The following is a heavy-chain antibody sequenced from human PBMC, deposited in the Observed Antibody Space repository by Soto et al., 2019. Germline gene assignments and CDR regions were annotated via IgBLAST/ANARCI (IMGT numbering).Heavy chain of an antibody. Sequence: GGSLRLSCAASGFTFSSYSMNWDRQAPGKGLEWVSSISSSSSYIYYADSVKGRFTISRDNAKNSLYLQMNSLRAEDTAVYYCARDLFSYFDYWGQGTLVTVSS. CDR2: ISSSSSYI. J-gene: IGHJ4*02. D-gene: IGHD3-9*01. V-gene: IGHV3-21*01. CDR1: GFTFSSYS. CDR3: ARDLFSYFDY.